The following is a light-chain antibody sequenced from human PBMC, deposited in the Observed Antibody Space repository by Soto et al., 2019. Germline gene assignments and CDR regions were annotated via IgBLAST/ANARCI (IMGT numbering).Light chain of an antibody. V-gene: IGKV3-20*01. Sequence: EIVLTQSPGTLSLSPGERATLSCRASQSVSSSYLAWYQQKPGQAPRLLIYGASSRATGIPDRFSGSGSGTDFTLTISRLEPEDFAVYYCQQYGSSRRTFGQGPKVES. J-gene: IGKJ1*01. CDR1: QSVSSSY. CDR3: QQYGSSRRT. CDR2: GAS.